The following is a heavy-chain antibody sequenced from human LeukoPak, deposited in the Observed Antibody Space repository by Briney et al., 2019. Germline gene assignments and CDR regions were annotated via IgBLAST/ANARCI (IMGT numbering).Heavy chain of an antibody. Sequence: PGGSLTLSCAASGFTFSNYAMSWVRQAPGKGLEWVSAISGTGGNTYTYYADSVTGRFTISRDNSKNTLYLQMNSLRVEDTAVYYCAKGLYQYYGSGSYTLDYRCQGTLVTVSS. CDR1: GFTFSNYA. CDR2: ISGTGGNTYT. CDR3: AKGLYQYYGSGSYTLDY. V-gene: IGHV3-23*01. J-gene: IGHJ4*02. D-gene: IGHD3-10*01.